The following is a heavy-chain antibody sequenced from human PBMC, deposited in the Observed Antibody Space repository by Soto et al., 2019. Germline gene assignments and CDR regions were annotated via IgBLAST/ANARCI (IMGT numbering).Heavy chain of an antibody. J-gene: IGHJ6*02. Sequence: EVQLLESGGGLVHPGGSLRLSCAASGFTFSSYAMSWVRQAPGKGLEWVSAISGSGGSTYYADSVKGRFTISRDNSKNTLYRQMNRLRAEDTAVYYCAKEGYSSSPESYYYYGMDVWGQGTTVTVSS. CDR3: AKEGYSSSPESYYYYGMDV. D-gene: IGHD6-6*01. CDR1: GFTFSSYA. V-gene: IGHV3-23*01. CDR2: ISGSGGST.